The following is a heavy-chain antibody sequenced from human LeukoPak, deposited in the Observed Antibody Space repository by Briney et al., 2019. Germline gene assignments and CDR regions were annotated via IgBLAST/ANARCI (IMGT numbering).Heavy chain of an antibody. CDR3: AREAERWLQFTFDY. D-gene: IGHD5-24*01. Sequence: GGSLRLSCVVSGFNFDNFAMHWVRQPLGKGLEWVAVISHDGRTKYYADSMKGRFTISRDNSKNTLYLEMNSLSTDDTAVYYCAREAERWLQFTFDYWGQGALVTVSS. J-gene: IGHJ4*02. V-gene: IGHV3-30*04. CDR2: ISHDGRTK. CDR1: GFNFDNFA.